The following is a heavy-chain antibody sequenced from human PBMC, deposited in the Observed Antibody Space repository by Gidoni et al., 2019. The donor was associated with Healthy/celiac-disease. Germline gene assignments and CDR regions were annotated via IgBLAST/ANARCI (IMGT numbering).Heavy chain of an antibody. V-gene: IGHV3-33*01. J-gene: IGHJ4*02. CDR3: ARDEIAVAGTGCDY. CDR2: IWYDGSNK. CDR1: GFTCSSYG. Sequence: VQLVESGGGVVQPWRSLRLSCAASGFTCSSYGMHWVRQAPGKGLEWVAVIWYDGSNKYYADSVKGRFTISRDNSKNTLYLQMNSLRAEDTAVYYCARDEIAVAGTGCDYWGQGTLVTVSS. D-gene: IGHD6-19*01.